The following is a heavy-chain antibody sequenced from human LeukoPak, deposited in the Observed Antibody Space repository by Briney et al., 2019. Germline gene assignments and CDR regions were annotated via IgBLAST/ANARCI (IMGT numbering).Heavy chain of an antibody. D-gene: IGHD6-13*01. Sequence: GGSLRLSCAASGFTFSSYAMSWVRQAPGKGLEWVSAISGTGGSTYYADSVKGRFTISRDNSKNTLYLQMNSLRAEDTAVYYCAKEWSPYSSSWQYYFDYWGQGTLVTVSS. CDR2: ISGTGGST. J-gene: IGHJ4*02. V-gene: IGHV3-23*01. CDR1: GFTFSSYA. CDR3: AKEWSPYSSSWQYYFDY.